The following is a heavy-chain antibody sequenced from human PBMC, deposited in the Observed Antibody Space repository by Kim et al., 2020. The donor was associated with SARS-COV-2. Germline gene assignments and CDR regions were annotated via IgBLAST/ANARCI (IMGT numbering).Heavy chain of an antibody. D-gene: IGHD2-21*01. Sequence: YNPSFQGQVTISADKSISTAYLQWSSLKASDTAMYYCVTTPNGFYSWLDPWGQGTLVTVSS. J-gene: IGHJ5*02. V-gene: IGHV5-51*01. CDR3: VTTPNGFYSWLDP.